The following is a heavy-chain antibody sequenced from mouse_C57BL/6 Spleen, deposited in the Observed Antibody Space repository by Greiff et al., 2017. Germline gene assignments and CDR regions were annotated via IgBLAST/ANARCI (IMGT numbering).Heavy chain of an antibody. CDR2: INPNNGGT. D-gene: IGHD1-1*01. CDR3: ARFGGNYYGSSYWYFDV. V-gene: IGHV1-18*01. J-gene: IGHJ1*03. Sequence: EVKLMESGPELVKPGASVKIPCKASGYTFTDYNMDWVKQSHGKSLEWIGDINPNNGGTIYNQKFKGKATLTVVTSSSTAYMELRSLTSEDTAVYYCARFGGNYYGSSYWYFDVWGTGTTVTVSS. CDR1: GYTFTDYN.